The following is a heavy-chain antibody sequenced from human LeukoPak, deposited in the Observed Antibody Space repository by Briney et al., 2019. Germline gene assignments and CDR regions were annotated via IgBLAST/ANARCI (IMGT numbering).Heavy chain of an antibody. J-gene: IGHJ4*02. D-gene: IGHD7-27*01. Sequence: GGSLRLSCAASGFTFSSYWMNWVRQAPGKGLEWVANIKQDGSEKYYVDSVKGRFSISRDNAKNSLYLQMDSLRAEDTAVYYCARDFNWGIFDYWCQGILATVSS. CDR2: IKQDGSEK. CDR3: ARDFNWGIFDY. CDR1: GFTFSSYW. V-gene: IGHV3-7*01.